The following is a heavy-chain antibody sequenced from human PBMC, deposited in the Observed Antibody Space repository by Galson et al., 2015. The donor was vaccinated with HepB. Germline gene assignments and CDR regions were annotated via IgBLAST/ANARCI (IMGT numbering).Heavy chain of an antibody. V-gene: IGHV6-1*01. Sequence: CAISGDSVSSNSAAWNWLRQSPSRGLEWLGRTYYRSKWYNDYAVSVKSRITINPDTSKNQFSLHLNSVTPEDTAVYYCARKGYSYGPLAFDIWGRGTMVTVSS. CDR1: GDSVSSNSAA. CDR3: ARKGYSYGPLAFDI. CDR2: TYYRSKWYN. D-gene: IGHD5-18*01. J-gene: IGHJ3*02.